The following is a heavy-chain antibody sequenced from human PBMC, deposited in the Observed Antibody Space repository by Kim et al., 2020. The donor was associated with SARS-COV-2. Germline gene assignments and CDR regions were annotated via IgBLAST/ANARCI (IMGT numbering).Heavy chain of an antibody. CDR3: TTPRIKRYSGYELLG. J-gene: IGHJ4*02. D-gene: IGHD5-12*01. Sequence: APVTGRFTISRDDSKNTLYLQMNSLKTEDTAVYYCTTPRIKRYSGYELLGWGQGTLVTVSS. V-gene: IGHV3-15*01.